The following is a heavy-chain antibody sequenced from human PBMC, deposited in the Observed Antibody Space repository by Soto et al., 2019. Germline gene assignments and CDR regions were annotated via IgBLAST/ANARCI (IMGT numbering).Heavy chain of an antibody. D-gene: IGHD4-17*01. CDR1: GFTFSSYG. J-gene: IGHJ4*02. Sequence: GSLRLSCAASGFTFSSYGTHWVRQAPGKGLEWVAVIWYDGNKKYYEDSVKGRFTISRDNSKNTLYLQMNSLRAEDTAVYYCARDRDYGDYLDYWGQGTLVTVSS. CDR3: ARDRDYGDYLDY. CDR2: IWYDGNKK. V-gene: IGHV3-33*01.